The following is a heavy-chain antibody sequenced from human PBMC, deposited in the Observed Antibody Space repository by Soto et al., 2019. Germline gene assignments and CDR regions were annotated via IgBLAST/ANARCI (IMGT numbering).Heavy chain of an antibody. D-gene: IGHD7-27*01. CDR1: GGTFSSYA. J-gene: IGHJ5*02. CDR3: ARELGYNWFDP. CDR2: IIPIFGTA. Sequence: QVQLVQSGAEVKKPGSSVKVSCKASGGTFSSYAISWVRQAPGQGLEWMGGIIPIFGTANYAQKFQGRVTITADESTSTADMELSSLRAEDTAVYYWARELGYNWFDPWGQGTLVTVSS. V-gene: IGHV1-69*01.